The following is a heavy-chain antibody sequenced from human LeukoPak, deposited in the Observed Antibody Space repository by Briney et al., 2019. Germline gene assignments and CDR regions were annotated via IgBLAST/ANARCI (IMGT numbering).Heavy chain of an antibody. D-gene: IGHD3-10*01. V-gene: IGHV3-66*01. J-gene: IGHJ4*02. CDR3: ARGGYSGSGNYFDY. CDR1: GFTVSSNY. Sequence: GGSLRLSCAASGFTVSSNYMSWVRQAPGKGLEWVSVIYTGGSTYYADSVKGRFTISGDNSKNTLYLQMNSLRAEDTAVYYCARGGYSGSGNYFDYWGQGTLVTVSS. CDR2: IYTGGST.